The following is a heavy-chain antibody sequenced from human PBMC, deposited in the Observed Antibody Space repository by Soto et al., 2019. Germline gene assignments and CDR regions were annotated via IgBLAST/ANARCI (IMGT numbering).Heavy chain of an antibody. CDR3: AHRTGFDY. CDR1: GYTFSSCD. CDR2: ISGSGGGT. Sequence: EVQLWESGGGLVQPGGSLRLSCAVSGYTFSSCDMSWVRQAPGKGLEWVSTISGSGGGTNYADSVKGRFTISRDISTYTVYLQMNSLRAEDTAVYYCAHRTGFDYGGQGALVTVSS. V-gene: IGHV3-23*01. J-gene: IGHJ4*02.